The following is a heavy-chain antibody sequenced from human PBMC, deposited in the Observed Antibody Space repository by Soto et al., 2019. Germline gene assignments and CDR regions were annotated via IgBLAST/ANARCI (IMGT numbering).Heavy chain of an antibody. CDR2: TYYRSKWYN. CDR1: GDSVSSNSAA. J-gene: IGHJ4*02. D-gene: IGHD5-18*01. V-gene: IGHV6-1*01. Sequence: SPTLSLTCAISGDSVSSNSAAWNWIRQSPSRGLEWLGRTYYRSKWYNDYAVSVKSRITINPDTSKNQFSLQLNSVTPEDTAVYYCARVPPHIYSSSFDYWGQGTLVTVSS. CDR3: ARVPPHIYSSSFDY.